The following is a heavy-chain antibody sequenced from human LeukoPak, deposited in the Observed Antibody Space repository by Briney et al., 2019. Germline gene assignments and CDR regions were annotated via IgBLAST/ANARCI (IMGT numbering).Heavy chain of an antibody. V-gene: IGHV4-4*02. CDR1: GGSISSSNW. CDR3: ARRIPGWVSSGYYES. Sequence: SGTLSLTCAVSGGSISSSNWWSWVRQPPGKGLEWIGEIYHSGSTNYNPSLKSRVTISVDKSKNQFSLKLSSVTAADTAVYYCARRIPGWVSSGYYESWGQGTLVTVSS. CDR2: IYHSGST. J-gene: IGHJ4*02. D-gene: IGHD3-22*01.